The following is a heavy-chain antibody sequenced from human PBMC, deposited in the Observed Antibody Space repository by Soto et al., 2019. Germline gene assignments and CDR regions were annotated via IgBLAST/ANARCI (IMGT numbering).Heavy chain of an antibody. CDR1: GDSFLDYW. Sequence: GESMKISCKGSGDSFLDYWISWVRQMPGKGLEWMGRIDPSDSYRTYSPSFQGHVTISVDKSITTAYLQWSSLRASDTGIYYCARQAYYGSGTYYSDYWGKGIPVSVSS. D-gene: IGHD3-10*01. J-gene: IGHJ4*01. CDR3: ARQAYYGSGTYYSDY. CDR2: IDPSDSYR. V-gene: IGHV5-10-1*01.